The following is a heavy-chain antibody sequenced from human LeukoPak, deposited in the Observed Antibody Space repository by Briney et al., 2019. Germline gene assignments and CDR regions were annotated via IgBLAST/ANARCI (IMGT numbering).Heavy chain of an antibody. Sequence: SETLSLTCAVYGGSFSGYYWSWIRQPPGKGLEWIGEINHSGSTNYNPSLKSRVTISVDTSKNQFSLKLSSVTAADTAVYYCARLGYCGSAWCLADYWGQGTLVTVSS. CDR2: INHSGST. V-gene: IGHV4-34*01. J-gene: IGHJ4*02. CDR1: GGSFSGYY. D-gene: IGHD2-2*01. CDR3: ARLGYCGSAWCLADY.